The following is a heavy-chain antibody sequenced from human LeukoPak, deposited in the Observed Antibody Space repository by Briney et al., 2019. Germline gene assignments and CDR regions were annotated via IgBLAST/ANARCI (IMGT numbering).Heavy chain of an antibody. CDR1: GGSISSYY. CDR2: IYYSGST. CDR3: ARLTRGLYSSGWWGGFDY. V-gene: IGHV4-59*04. J-gene: IGHJ4*02. D-gene: IGHD6-19*01. Sequence: SETLSLTCTVSGGSISSYYWSRIRQPPGKGLEWIGYIYYSGSTYYNPSLKRRVTISVDTSKNQFSLKLSSVTAADTAVYYCARLTRGLYSSGWWGGFDYWGQGTLVTVSS.